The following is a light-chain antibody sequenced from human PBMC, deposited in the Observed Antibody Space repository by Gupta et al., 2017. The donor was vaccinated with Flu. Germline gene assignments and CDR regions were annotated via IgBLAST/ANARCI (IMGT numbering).Light chain of an antibody. V-gene: IGKV3-11*01. CDR1: HVVRSY. CDR2: DAS. Sequence: ATLFLSPEQRATCACTARHVVRSYLAWYQQKAGQVPRLLIYDASNRATGIPDRFSGRGSGTEFTLTISSLEPEDSAVYYCQQFGTSPRVTFGGGTRVEIK. J-gene: IGKJ4*01. CDR3: QQFGTSPRVT.